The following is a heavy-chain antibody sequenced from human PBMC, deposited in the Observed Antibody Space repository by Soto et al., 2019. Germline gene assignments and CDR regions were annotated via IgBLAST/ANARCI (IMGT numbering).Heavy chain of an antibody. CDR2: ISYDGSNK. J-gene: IGHJ1*01. CDR1: GFTFSSYA. V-gene: IGHV3-30-3*01. D-gene: IGHD3-10*01. CDR3: ARSPFGGYGRFAVYFQH. Sequence: QVQLVESGGGVVQPGRSLRLSCAASGFTFSSYAMHWVRQAPGKGLEWVAVISYDGSNKYYADSVKGRLTISRDNSKNTLYLQMNSLRAEDTAVYYCARSPFGGYGRFAVYFQHWGQGTLVTVSS.